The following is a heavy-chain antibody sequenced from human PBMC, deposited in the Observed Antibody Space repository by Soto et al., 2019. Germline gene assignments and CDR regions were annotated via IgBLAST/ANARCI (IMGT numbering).Heavy chain of an antibody. CDR1: GFTFGDHA. Sequence: LRLSCTASGFTFGDHAMSWVRQAPGKGLEWVGFIRSKAYGGTTEYAASVKGRFTISRDDSKSIAYLQMNSLKTEDTAVYYCTSQNPYYDSSGYYYVSPFYFDYWGQGTLVTVSS. CDR2: IRSKAYGGTT. J-gene: IGHJ4*02. CDR3: TSQNPYYDSSGYYYVSPFYFDY. D-gene: IGHD3-22*01. V-gene: IGHV3-49*04.